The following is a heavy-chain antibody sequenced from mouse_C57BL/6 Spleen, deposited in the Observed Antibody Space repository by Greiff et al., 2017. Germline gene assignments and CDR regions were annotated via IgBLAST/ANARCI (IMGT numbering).Heavy chain of an antibody. CDR3: ARSRLLVTTVVEDY. D-gene: IGHD1-1*01. CDR1: GYTFTSYW. V-gene: IGHV1-50*01. Sequence: QVQLQQPGAELVKPGASVKLSCKASGYTFTSYWMQWVKQRPGQGLEWIGGIDPSDSYTNYNQKFKGKATLTVDTSSSTAYMQLSSLTSEDSAVYYCARSRLLVTTVVEDYWGQGTTLTVSS. CDR2: IDPSDSYT. J-gene: IGHJ2*01.